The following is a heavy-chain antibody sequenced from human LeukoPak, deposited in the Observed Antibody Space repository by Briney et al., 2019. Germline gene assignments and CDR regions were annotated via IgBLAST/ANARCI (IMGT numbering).Heavy chain of an antibody. D-gene: IGHD1-26*01. Sequence: SETLSLTCAVYGGSFSGYYWTWIRQSPGKGLEWIGEINHTGGTNYNPSLKSRVTISVDTSKNQFSLKLSSVTAADTAVYYCARVFGSSGSYALDYWGQGTLVTVSS. CDR1: GGSFSGYY. J-gene: IGHJ4*02. CDR2: INHTGGT. V-gene: IGHV4-34*01. CDR3: ARVFGSSGSYALDY.